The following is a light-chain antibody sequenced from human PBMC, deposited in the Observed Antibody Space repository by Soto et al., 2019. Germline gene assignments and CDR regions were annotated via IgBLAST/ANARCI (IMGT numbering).Light chain of an antibody. J-gene: IGKJ2*01. CDR2: WAS. Sequence: DVVLTQSPDSLALSLGETATITCKTTQSALFSASNKNYIAWYQRRPGQPLKLLFYWASTRASGVPERFSGSGSGTDFSLPISSLQPADAAIYYCQQYFSITMFTFAQGTNLQIK. CDR3: QQYFSITMFT. V-gene: IGKV4-1*01. CDR1: QSALFSASNKNY.